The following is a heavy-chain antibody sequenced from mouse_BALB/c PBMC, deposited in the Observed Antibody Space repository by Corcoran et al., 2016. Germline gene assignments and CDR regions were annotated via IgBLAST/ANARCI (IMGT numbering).Heavy chain of an antibody. CDR1: GYTFTSYV. D-gene: IGHD2-3*01. CDR2: INPYNDGT. CDR3: ARLDDGYPYYAMDY. Sequence: EVQLQQSGPELVKPGASVKMFCKASGYTFTSYVMHWVKQKPGQGLEWIGYINPYNDGTKYNEKFKGKATLTSDKSSSTAYMELSSLTSEDSAVYYCARLDDGYPYYAMDYWGQGTSVTVSS. J-gene: IGHJ4*01. V-gene: IGHV1S136*01.